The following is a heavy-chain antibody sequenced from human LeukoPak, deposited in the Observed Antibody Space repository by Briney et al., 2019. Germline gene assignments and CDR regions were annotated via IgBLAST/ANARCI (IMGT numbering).Heavy chain of an antibody. CDR3: ARGDVSDSSGYYLVYYYYGMDV. CDR2: ISAYNGNT. J-gene: IGHJ6*02. D-gene: IGHD3-22*01. CDR1: GYTFTSYG. V-gene: IGHV1-18*01. Sequence: GASVTVSFTASGYTFTSYGFSWVRQAPGQGLEWMGWISAYNGNTRYAQSIQGRVTMTTDSSTSTTYMELRDLRSEDTAVYYCARGDVSDSSGYYLVYYYYGMDVWGQGTTVTVSS.